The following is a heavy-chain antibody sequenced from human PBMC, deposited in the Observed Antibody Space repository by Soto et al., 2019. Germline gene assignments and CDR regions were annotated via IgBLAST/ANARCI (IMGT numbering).Heavy chain of an antibody. CDR2: IYYSGST. V-gene: IGHV4-59*01. Sequence: SETLSLTCTVSGGSINSYYWSWIRQPPGKGLEWIGYIYYSGSTNYNPSLKSRAAISVDTSKNQFTLKLSSVTAADTAVYYCANALGLYYFDYWGQGTLVTVSS. D-gene: IGHD3-16*01. CDR3: ANALGLYYFDY. CDR1: GGSINSYY. J-gene: IGHJ4*02.